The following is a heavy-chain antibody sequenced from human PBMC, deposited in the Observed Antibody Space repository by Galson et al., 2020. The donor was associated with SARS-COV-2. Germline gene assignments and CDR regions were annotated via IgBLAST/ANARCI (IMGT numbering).Heavy chain of an antibody. J-gene: IGHJ3*02. V-gene: IGHV1-69*05. CDR3: AGLHIVVVTAIFDAFDI. CDR2: IIPIFGKA. D-gene: IGHD2-21*02. Sequence: ASVKVSCKASGGTFSSYAISWVRQAPGHGLEWMGGIIPIFGKANYAQKFQGRVTITTDESTSTAYMELSSLRSEDTAVYYCAGLHIVVVTAIFDAFDIWGQGTMVTVSS. CDR1: GGTFSSYA.